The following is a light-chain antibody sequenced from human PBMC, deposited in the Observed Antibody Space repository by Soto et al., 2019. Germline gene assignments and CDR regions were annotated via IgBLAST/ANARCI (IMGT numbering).Light chain of an antibody. Sequence: EIVLTQSPGTLSFSPGERATLSCRASQSVSGSYLAWYQQKPGQAPRLLIYGASSRATGIPDRFSGSGSGTDFTLTISSLEPEDLRVYYSLHRMNWLLTFGHGKRLEIX. CDR3: LHRMNWLLT. CDR2: GAS. CDR1: QSVSGSY. J-gene: IGKJ5*01. V-gene: IGKV3D-20*02.